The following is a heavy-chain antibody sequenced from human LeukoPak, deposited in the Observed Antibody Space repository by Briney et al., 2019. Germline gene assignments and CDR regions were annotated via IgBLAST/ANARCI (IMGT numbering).Heavy chain of an antibody. D-gene: IGHD3-3*01. CDR3: AREGIFGVTFDP. J-gene: IGHJ5*02. Sequence: SETLSLTCTVSGGSISSYYWSWIRQPPGKGLEWIGYIYYSGSTNYNPSLKSRVTISVDTSKNQFSLKLSSVTAADTAVYYCAREGIFGVTFDPWGQGTLVTVSS. V-gene: IGHV4-59*12. CDR1: GGSISSYY. CDR2: IYYSGST.